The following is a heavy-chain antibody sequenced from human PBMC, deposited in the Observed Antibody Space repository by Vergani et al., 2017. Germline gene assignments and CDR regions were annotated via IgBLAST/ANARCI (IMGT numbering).Heavy chain of an antibody. CDR3: AKGNLGYCSSTSCYRALDI. CDR1: GFTFSSYG. D-gene: IGHD2-2*02. J-gene: IGHJ3*02. CDR2: ISYDGSNK. V-gene: IGHV3-30*18. Sequence: QVQLVESGGGVVQPGRSLRLSCAASGFTFSSYGMHWVRQAPGKGLEWVAVISYDGSNKYYADSVKGRFTISRDNSKNTLYLQMNSLRAEDTAVYYCAKGNLGYCSSTSCYRALDIWGQGTMVTVSS.